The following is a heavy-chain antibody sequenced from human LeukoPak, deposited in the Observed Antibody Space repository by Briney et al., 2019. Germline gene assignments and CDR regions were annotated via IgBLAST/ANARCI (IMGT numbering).Heavy chain of an antibody. Sequence: ASVKVSCKVSGYTLTELSMHWVRQAPGKGLEWMGGFDPEDGETIYAQKFQGRVTMTEDTSTDTACMELSSLRSEDTAVYYCATGGIAAAGNYFDYWGQGTLVTVSS. CDR1: GYTLTELS. J-gene: IGHJ4*02. CDR3: ATGGIAAAGNYFDY. CDR2: FDPEDGET. V-gene: IGHV1-24*01. D-gene: IGHD6-13*01.